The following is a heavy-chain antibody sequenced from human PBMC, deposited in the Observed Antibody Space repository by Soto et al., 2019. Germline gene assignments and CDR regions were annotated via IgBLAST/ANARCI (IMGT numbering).Heavy chain of an antibody. Sequence: SETLSLTCTVSGGSISSSSYYWGWIRQPPGKGLEWIGSIYYSGSTYYNPSLKSRVTISVDTSKNQFSLKLSSVTAADTAVYYCARPSSGWYYFDYWGQGTLVTVSS. CDR2: IYYSGST. J-gene: IGHJ4*02. CDR3: ARPSSGWYYFDY. V-gene: IGHV4-39*01. CDR1: GGSISSSSYY. D-gene: IGHD6-19*01.